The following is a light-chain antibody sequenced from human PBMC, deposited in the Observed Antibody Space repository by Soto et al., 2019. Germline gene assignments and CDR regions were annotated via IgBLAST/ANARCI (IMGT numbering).Light chain of an antibody. Sequence: DIVLTQTPGTLSLSPGDRATLSCRASQTLRSGYLAWYQHKPGQAPRLLIYDVSSRTTGIPDRFSGSGSGTDFTLTISRLEPEDFAVYYCHQYGSSPRAFGRGTKVEVK. J-gene: IGKJ1*01. V-gene: IGKV3-20*01. CDR1: QTLRSGY. CDR2: DVS. CDR3: HQYGSSPRA.